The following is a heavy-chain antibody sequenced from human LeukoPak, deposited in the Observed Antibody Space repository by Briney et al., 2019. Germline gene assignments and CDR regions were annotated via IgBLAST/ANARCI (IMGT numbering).Heavy chain of an antibody. Sequence: ASQTLSLTCTVSGGSIRSGSYYWSWIRQPAGKGLEWIGRIYTSGSTNYNPSLKSRVTISAGTSQNQFSLNLSSVTAADTAVYYCARGESSSSPLYYYYYYMDVWGKGTTVTVSS. D-gene: IGHD6-6*01. V-gene: IGHV4-61*02. CDR2: IYTSGST. CDR1: GGSIRSGSYY. J-gene: IGHJ6*03. CDR3: ARGESSSSPLYYYYYYMDV.